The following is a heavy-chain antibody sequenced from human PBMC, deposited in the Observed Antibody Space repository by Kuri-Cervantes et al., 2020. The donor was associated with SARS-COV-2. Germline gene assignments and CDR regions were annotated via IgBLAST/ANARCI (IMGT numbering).Heavy chain of an antibody. Sequence: ESLKSSCAVSGYSISSGYYWGWIRQPPGKGLEWIGSIYHSGSTNYNPSLKSRVTISVDTSKNQFSLKLSSVTAADTAVYYCARGVYWNDPRDASGFDYWGQGTLVTVSS. CDR1: GYSISSGYY. D-gene: IGHD1-1*01. J-gene: IGHJ4*02. V-gene: IGHV4-38-2*01. CDR2: IYHSGST. CDR3: ARGVYWNDPRDASGFDY.